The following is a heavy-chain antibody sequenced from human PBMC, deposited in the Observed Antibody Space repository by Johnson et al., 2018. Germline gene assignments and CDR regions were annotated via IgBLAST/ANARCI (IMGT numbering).Heavy chain of an antibody. J-gene: IGHJ6*02. Sequence: QVQLVESGGGVVQPGRSLGLSCAASGFTFSSYGMHWVRQDPGKGLEWVAVISYDGSKKYYADSAKGRFTISRDNSKNTLYLQRNSVRTEDTAVYYCGKVLGGFYDRSGYYAMDVWGQGTTVTVSS. CDR2: ISYDGSKK. CDR1: GFTFSSYG. D-gene: IGHD3-22*01. CDR3: GKVLGGFYDRSGYYAMDV. V-gene: IGHV3-30*18.